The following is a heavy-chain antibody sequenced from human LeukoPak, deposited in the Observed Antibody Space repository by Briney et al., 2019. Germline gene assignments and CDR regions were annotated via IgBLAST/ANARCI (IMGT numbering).Heavy chain of an antibody. Sequence: ASVKVSCKASGHTFTSLRVHWVRQAPGQGLEWMGGIIPIFGTANYAQKFQGRVTITADESTSTAYMELSSLRSEDTAVYYCARVPRSGMATTIYYYYGMDVWGQGTTVTVSS. CDR1: GHTFTSLR. V-gene: IGHV1-69*13. J-gene: IGHJ6*02. CDR2: IIPIFGTA. D-gene: IGHD5-24*01. CDR3: ARVPRSGMATTIYYYYGMDV.